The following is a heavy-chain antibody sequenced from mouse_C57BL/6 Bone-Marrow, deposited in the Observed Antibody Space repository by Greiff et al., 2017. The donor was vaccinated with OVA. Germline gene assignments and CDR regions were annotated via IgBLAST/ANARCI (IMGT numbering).Heavy chain of an antibody. V-gene: IGHV2-9-1*01. CDR1: GFSLTSYA. Sequence: VQLVESGPGLVAPSQSLSITCTVSGFSLTSYAISWVRQPPGQGLEWLGVIWTGGGTNYNSALNSSLSISKDNSKSKVFLKMNSLQTDDTARYYGARNYLWDGYYFDYWGQGTTLTVSS. CDR2: IWTGGGT. D-gene: IGHD4-1*01. J-gene: IGHJ2*01. CDR3: ARNYLWDGYYFDY.